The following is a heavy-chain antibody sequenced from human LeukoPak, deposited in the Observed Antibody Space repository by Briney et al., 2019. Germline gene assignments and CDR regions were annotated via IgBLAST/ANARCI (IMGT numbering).Heavy chain of an antibody. CDR1: GGTFSSYA. CDR3: ARVPKLERRYYYYYMDV. J-gene: IGHJ6*03. Sequence: AASVTVSCKASGGTFSSYAISWVRQAPGQGLEWMGGIIPIFGTANYAQKFQGRVTITADKSTSTAYMELSSLRSEDTAVYYCARVPKLERRYYYYYMDVWGKGTTVTISS. D-gene: IGHD1-1*01. CDR2: IIPIFGTA. V-gene: IGHV1-69*06.